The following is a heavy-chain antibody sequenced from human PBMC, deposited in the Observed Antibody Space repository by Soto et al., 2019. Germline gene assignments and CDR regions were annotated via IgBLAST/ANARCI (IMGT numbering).Heavy chain of an antibody. CDR2: IIPIFGTA. V-gene: IGHV1-69*05. J-gene: IGHJ3*02. CDR1: GGTFSSYA. Sequence: QVQLVQSGAEVKKPGSSVKVSCKASGGTFSSYAISWVRQAPGQGLEWMGGIIPIFGTANYAQKFQGRVTITXXEXTXXSYMELSSLRSEDTAVYYCVLPRRVAAEGADAFDIWGQGTMVTVSS. D-gene: IGHD6-19*01. CDR3: VLPRRVAAEGADAFDI.